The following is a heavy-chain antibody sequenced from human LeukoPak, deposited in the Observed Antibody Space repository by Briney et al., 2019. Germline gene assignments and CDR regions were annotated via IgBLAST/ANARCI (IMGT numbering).Heavy chain of an antibody. D-gene: IGHD6-13*01. V-gene: IGHV3-21*01. Sequence: PGGSLRLSCAASGFTFSSYSMSWVRQAPGKGLEWVSSISSSSSYIYYADSVKGRFTISRDNAKNSLYLQMNSLRAEDTAVYYCARERVPGIAAAGTELDYWGQGTLVTVSS. CDR3: ARERVPGIAAAGTELDY. CDR2: ISSSSSYI. J-gene: IGHJ4*02. CDR1: GFTFSSYS.